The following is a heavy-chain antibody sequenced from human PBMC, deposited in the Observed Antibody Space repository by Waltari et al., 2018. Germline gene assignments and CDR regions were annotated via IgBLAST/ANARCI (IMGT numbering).Heavy chain of an antibody. CDR1: GDPMSGNSW. D-gene: IGHD2-15*01. Sequence: QLQLQESSPGLVKPSGTLSLTCVVSGDPMSGNSWWRWVRQSPDKGLEVIGQVHRNGRTNYNPSLASRAILSLDSSMNQFSLRILSATAADTAVYYCARDLGRGLFLDSWGQGTLVTVSP. V-gene: IGHV4-4*02. CDR2: VHRNGRT. J-gene: IGHJ4*02. CDR3: ARDLGRGLFLDS.